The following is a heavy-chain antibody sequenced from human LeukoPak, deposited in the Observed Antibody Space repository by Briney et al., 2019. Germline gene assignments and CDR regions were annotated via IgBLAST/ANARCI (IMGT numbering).Heavy chain of an antibody. J-gene: IGHJ4*02. CDR2: IYPTNSNN. V-gene: IGHV5-51*01. Sequence: GKSLKISCKGAGYIFINYWITWERQMPGQGMKWMRFIYPTNSNNIYRPNFEAQVTFSADKSINTAYLQWTSLKASDTARYYCGRPSAAASGTLDYWGQGTLVTVSS. CDR3: GRPSAAASGTLDY. CDR1: GYIFINYW. D-gene: IGHD6-13*01.